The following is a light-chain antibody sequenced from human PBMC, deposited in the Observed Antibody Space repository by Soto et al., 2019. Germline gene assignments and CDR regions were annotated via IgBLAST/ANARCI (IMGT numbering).Light chain of an antibody. Sequence: QSALTEPACVSGSPGQSITISCTETRSDIGGYNYVSWYQQHPGKAPKLMIYDVSDRPSGVSNRFSGSKSGNTASLTISGLQAEDEADYYCASYASSNTVSFGGGTKLTVL. CDR2: DVS. V-gene: IGLV2-14*03. J-gene: IGLJ2*01. CDR3: ASYASSNTVS. CDR1: RSDIGGYNY.